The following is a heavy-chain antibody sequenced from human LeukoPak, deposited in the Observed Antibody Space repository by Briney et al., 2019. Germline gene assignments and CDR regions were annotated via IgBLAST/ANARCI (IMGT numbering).Heavy chain of an antibody. V-gene: IGHV4-59*11. D-gene: IGHD6-6*01. CDR1: SGSIRSLF. CDR2: VYDSGYT. Sequence: SETLSLTCTVSSGSIRSLFWSWIRQPPGKGLEWIGYVYDSGYTKYRPSLKSRVTISIDTSKNQYSLNLNSVTAADAAVYYCARTIQGRPYYFDSWGQGTLVTVSS. J-gene: IGHJ4*02. CDR3: ARTIQGRPYYFDS.